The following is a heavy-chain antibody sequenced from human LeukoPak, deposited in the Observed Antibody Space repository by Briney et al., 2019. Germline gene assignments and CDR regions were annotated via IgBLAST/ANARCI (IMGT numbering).Heavy chain of an antibody. V-gene: IGHV3-9*01. J-gene: IGHJ4*02. CDR2: ISWNSGSI. Sequence: GGSLRLSCAASGFTFDDYAMRWVRQAPGKGLEWVSGISWNSGSIGYADSVKGRFTISRDNAKNSLYLQMNSLRAEDTALYYCAKDSYYDILTHFDYWGQGTLVTVSS. CDR1: GFTFDDYA. CDR3: AKDSYYDILTHFDY. D-gene: IGHD3-9*01.